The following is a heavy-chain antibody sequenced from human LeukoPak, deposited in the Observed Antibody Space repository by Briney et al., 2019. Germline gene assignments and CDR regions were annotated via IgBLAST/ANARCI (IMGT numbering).Heavy chain of an antibody. D-gene: IGHD6-13*01. Sequence: ASVKVSCKASGYTFTSYDINWVRQATGQGLEWMGWMNPNSGNTGYAQKFQGRVTTTRNTSISTAYMELSSLRSEDTAVYYCARKRRVAAAGISDYWGQGTLVTVSS. J-gene: IGHJ4*02. CDR3: ARKRRVAAAGISDY. CDR2: MNPNSGNT. V-gene: IGHV1-8*01. CDR1: GYTFTSYD.